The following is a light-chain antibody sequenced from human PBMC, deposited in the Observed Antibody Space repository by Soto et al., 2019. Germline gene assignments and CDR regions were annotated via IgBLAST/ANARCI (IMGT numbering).Light chain of an antibody. V-gene: IGKV3-20*01. CDR1: QSVSRNY. CDR3: QQYGSSTRT. J-gene: IGKJ1*01. CDR2: GAS. Sequence: EIVFTQSPGTLSFSPGERVTLSCRASQSVSRNYLAWYQQKPGQGPRLLIYGASSRETGIPDRFSGSGSGTEFTLTIRSLQPDDFAVYYCQQYGSSTRTFGQGTKVDIK.